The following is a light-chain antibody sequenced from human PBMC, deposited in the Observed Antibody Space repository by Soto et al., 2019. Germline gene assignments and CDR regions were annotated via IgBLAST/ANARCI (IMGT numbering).Light chain of an antibody. V-gene: IGLV2-23*01. Sequence: QSALTQPASVSGSPGQSITISCTGTSSDVGNYNLVSWYQQHPGKVPKLMIYQDTKWPSGVSNRFSGSKSGNTASLTISGLQAEDEADYYCCSYAGGRTVVFGGGTKLTVL. CDR2: QDT. CDR3: CSYAGGRTVV. CDR1: SSDVGNYNL. J-gene: IGLJ2*01.